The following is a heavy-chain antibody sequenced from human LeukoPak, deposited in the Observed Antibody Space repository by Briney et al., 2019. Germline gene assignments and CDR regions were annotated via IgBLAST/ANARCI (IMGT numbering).Heavy chain of an antibody. D-gene: IGHD6-13*01. CDR2: ISGSSSTI. CDR3: ARARDSSWDY. Sequence: GGSLRLSCAASGFTFSSYSMNWVRQAPGKGLEWGSYISGSSSTIYYADSVKGRFTISRDNGKNTLYLQMNSLRAEDTAVYYCARARDSSWDYWGQGTLVTVSS. J-gene: IGHJ4*02. V-gene: IGHV3-48*01. CDR1: GFTFSSYS.